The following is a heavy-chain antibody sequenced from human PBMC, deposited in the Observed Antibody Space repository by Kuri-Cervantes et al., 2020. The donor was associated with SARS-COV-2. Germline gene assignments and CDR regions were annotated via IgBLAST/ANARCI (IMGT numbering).Heavy chain of an antibody. CDR1: GFTFSSYG. D-gene: IGHD4-11*01. V-gene: IGHV3-30*03. CDR3: ARGGSNYYGMDV. J-gene: IGHJ6*02. Sequence: GGSLRLSCAASGFTFSSYGMHWVRQAPGKGLEWVAVISYDGSNKYYADSVKGRFTISRDNSKNTLYLQMNSLRAEDTAVYYCARGGSNYYGMDVWGQGTTVTVSS. CDR2: ISYDGSNK.